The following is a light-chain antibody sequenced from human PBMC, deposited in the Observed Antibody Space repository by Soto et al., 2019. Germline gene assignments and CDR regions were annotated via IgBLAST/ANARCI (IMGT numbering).Light chain of an antibody. J-gene: IGLJ1*01. V-gene: IGLV2-14*01. Sequence: QSALTQPASVSGSPGQSITISCTGTSSDIGDYNYVCWYQHHPGKAPKLVIYGVRNRPSGVSNRFSGSKSGNTASLTISGLQTEDEADYYCCSYPSSSTQVFGTGTKVTVL. CDR2: GVR. CDR3: CSYPSSSTQV. CDR1: SSDIGDYNY.